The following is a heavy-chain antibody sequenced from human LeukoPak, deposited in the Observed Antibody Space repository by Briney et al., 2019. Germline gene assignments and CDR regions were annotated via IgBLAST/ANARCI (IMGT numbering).Heavy chain of an antibody. Sequence: PGGSLRLSCAAFGFTFKLYTMNWVRQAPGKGLEWVSYISSSSNTIYYADSVKGRFTISRDNAKNSLYLHMNSLRAEDTAVYYCTREHLGSSFDYWGQGTLVTVSS. J-gene: IGHJ4*02. D-gene: IGHD6-6*01. CDR3: TREHLGSSFDY. CDR2: ISSSSNTI. CDR1: GFTFKLYT. V-gene: IGHV3-48*01.